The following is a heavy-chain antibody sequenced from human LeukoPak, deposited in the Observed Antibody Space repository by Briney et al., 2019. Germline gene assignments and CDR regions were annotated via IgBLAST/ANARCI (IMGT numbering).Heavy chain of an antibody. CDR1: GFTFSSYS. V-gene: IGHV3-48*01. J-gene: IGHJ6*02. Sequence: GGSLRLSCAASGFTFSSYSMNWVRQAPGKGLEWVSYIRSSSSTIYYADSVKGRFTISRDNAKNSLYLQMNSLRAEDTAVYYCARDSHDSSGYYPRWGYYYYGMDVWGQGTTVTVSS. CDR2: IRSSSSTI. D-gene: IGHD3-22*01. CDR3: ARDSHDSSGYYPRWGYYYYGMDV.